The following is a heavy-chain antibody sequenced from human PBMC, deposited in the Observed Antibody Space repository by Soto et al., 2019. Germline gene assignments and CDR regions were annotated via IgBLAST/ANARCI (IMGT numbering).Heavy chain of an antibody. CDR3: VRVYCSSTSCYLEDY. Sequence: QVQLVQSGAEVKKPGSSVKVSCKASGGTFSSYTISWVRQAPGQGLEWMGRIIPILGIANYAQKFQGRVTITADKSTSTAYMELSSLRSEDTAVYYCVRVYCSSTSCYLEDYWGQGTLVTVSS. CDR1: GGTFSSYT. D-gene: IGHD2-2*01. J-gene: IGHJ4*02. CDR2: IIPILGIA. V-gene: IGHV1-69*02.